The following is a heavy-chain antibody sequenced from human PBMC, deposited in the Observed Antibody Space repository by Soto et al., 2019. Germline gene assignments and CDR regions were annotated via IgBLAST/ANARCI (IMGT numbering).Heavy chain of an antibody. D-gene: IGHD6-13*01. CDR3: ARARSGDLAAAGAFDI. V-gene: IGHV4-34*01. J-gene: IGHJ3*02. CDR2: INHSGST. Sequence: PSETLSLTCAVYGGSFSGYYWSWIRQPPGKGLEWIGEINHSGSTNYNPSHKSRVTISVDTSKNQFSLKLSSVTAADTAVYYCARARSGDLAAAGAFDIWGQGTMVTVSS. CDR1: GGSFSGYY.